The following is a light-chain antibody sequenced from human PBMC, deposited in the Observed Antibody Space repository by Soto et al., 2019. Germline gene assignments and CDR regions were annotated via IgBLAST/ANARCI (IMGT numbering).Light chain of an antibody. CDR1: QSVSSSY. J-gene: IGKJ5*01. V-gene: IGKV3-20*01. Sequence: DIVLTQSPGTLSLSPGERATLSCRASQSVSSSYLACYQQKPGQAPRLLIYGASSRATGIPDRFSGSGSGTNFTITISRLEPEDFAVYYCQQYGSSPPVTFGQGTRLEIK. CDR3: QQYGSSPPVT. CDR2: GAS.